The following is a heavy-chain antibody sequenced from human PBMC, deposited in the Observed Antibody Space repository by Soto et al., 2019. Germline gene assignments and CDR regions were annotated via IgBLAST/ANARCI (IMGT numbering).Heavy chain of an antibody. Sequence: SETLSLTCAVSGGSISSGGYSWSWIRQPPGKGLEWIGYIYHSGSTYYNPSLKSRVTISVDRSKNQFSLKLSSVTAADTAVYYCARVLDGYNYWCFDYWGQGTLVTVSS. CDR3: ARVLDGYNYWCFDY. J-gene: IGHJ4*02. CDR2: IYHSGST. CDR1: GGSISSGGYS. V-gene: IGHV4-30-2*01. D-gene: IGHD5-12*01.